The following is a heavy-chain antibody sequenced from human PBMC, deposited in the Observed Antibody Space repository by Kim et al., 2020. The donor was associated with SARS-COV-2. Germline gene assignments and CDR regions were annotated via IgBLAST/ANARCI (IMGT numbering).Heavy chain of an antibody. Sequence: GGSLRLSCAASGFTLSTYWMHWVRQAPGKGLMWVSHINRDGSRAAYADSVRGRFTVSRDNAKNTLYLQMDSLRAEDTADYYCARDRGKQDDYWGQGTLVT. J-gene: IGHJ4*02. CDR1: GFTLSTYW. CDR2: INRDGSRA. V-gene: IGHV3-74*03. CDR3: ARDRGKQDDY. D-gene: IGHD5-12*01.